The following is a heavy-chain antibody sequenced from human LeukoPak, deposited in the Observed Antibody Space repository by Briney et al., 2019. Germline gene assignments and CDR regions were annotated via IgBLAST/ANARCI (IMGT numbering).Heavy chain of an antibody. V-gene: IGHV4-39*07. D-gene: IGHD3-22*01. CDR1: GGSLSSGSYY. Sequence: SQTLSLTCTVSGGSLSSGSYYWGWIRQPPGKGLEWIGSIYHSGSTYYNPSLKSRVTISVDTSKNQFSLKLSSVTAADTAVYYCARDREYGGYDSSGYYHPWGQGTLVTVSS. CDR3: ARDREYGGYDSSGYYHP. J-gene: IGHJ5*02. CDR2: IYHSGST.